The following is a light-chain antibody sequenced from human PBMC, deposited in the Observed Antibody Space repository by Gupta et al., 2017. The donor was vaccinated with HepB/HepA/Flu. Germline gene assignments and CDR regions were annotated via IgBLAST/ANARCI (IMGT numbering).Light chain of an antibody. CDR2: GAS. Sequence: ILLTQSPDTLSWSPGERATLSCRASQSVSSSYLAWYQQKPGQAPRLLIYGASTRATGIPDRVRGSGSGADFTLTISRLEPEDFAVYYCQQDGSSPYTFGEGTKLEIK. CDR1: QSVSSSY. CDR3: QQDGSSPYT. J-gene: IGKJ2*01. V-gene: IGKV3-20*01.